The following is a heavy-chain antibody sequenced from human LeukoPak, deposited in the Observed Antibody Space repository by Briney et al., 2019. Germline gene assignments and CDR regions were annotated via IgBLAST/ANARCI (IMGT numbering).Heavy chain of an antibody. Sequence: SETLSLTCTVSGYSITSGYYWGWIRQPPGKGLEWIGSIYYSGSTYYNPSLKSRVTISVDTSKNQFSLKLSSVTAADTAVYYCARVGATRYYFDYWGQGTLVTVSS. CDR2: IYYSGST. V-gene: IGHV4-38-2*02. D-gene: IGHD1-26*01. CDR3: ARVGATRYYFDY. CDR1: GYSITSGYY. J-gene: IGHJ4*02.